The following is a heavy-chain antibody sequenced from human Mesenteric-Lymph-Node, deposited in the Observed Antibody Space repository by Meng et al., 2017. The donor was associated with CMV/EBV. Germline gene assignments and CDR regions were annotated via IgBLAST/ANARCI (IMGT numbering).Heavy chain of an antibody. J-gene: IGHJ4*02. CDR3: ARDRDTDWYSPFDY. Sequence: QVQPVQSGAEVKKPGASVRVPCTASGYTFIDYYINWVRQAPGQGLEWMGRINPKTGGRSYAQNFQGRVTMTRDTSINTAYMEVNRLNSDDTAMYYCARDRDTDWYSPFDYWGPGTLVTVSS. CDR1: GYTFIDYY. D-gene: IGHD3-9*01. CDR2: INPKTGGR. V-gene: IGHV1-2*06.